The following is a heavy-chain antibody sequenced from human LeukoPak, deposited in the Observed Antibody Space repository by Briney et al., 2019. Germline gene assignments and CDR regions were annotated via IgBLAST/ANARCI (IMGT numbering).Heavy chain of an antibody. V-gene: IGHV1-69*05. D-gene: IGHD3-22*01. CDR3: ARDLHYDSSGYYYGADAFDI. CDR1: GGTFSSYA. Sequence: ASVKVSCKASGGTFSSYAISWVRQAPGQGLEWMGRIIPIFGTANYAQKFQGRVTITTDESTSTAYMELSSLRSEDTAVYYCARDLHYDSSGYYYGADAFDIWGQGTMVTVSS. J-gene: IGHJ3*02. CDR2: IIPIFGTA.